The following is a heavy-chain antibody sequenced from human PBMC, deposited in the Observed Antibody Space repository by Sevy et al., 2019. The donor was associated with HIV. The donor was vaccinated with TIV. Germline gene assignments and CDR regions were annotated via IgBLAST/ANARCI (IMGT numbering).Heavy chain of an antibody. CDR2: ISGSGGST. CDR3: AKRGYSGYDYEAHYYYMDV. CDR1: GFTFSSYA. J-gene: IGHJ6*03. Sequence: GGSLRLSCAASGFTFSSYAMSWVRQAPGKGLEWVSAISGSGGSTYYADSVKGRFTISRDNSKNTLYLQMNSLRAEDTAVYYGAKRGYSGYDYEAHYYYMDVWGKGTTVTVSS. V-gene: IGHV3-23*01. D-gene: IGHD5-12*01.